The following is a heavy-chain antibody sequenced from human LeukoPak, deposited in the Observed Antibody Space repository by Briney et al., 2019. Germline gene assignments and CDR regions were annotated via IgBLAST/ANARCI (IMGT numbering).Heavy chain of an antibody. V-gene: IGHV4-38-2*01. J-gene: IGHJ4*02. D-gene: IGHD4-17*01. CDR2: IYYSGST. CDR3: ARSSSGLDYGDCYFDY. CDR1: GYSISSGYY. Sequence: PSETLSLTCAVSGYSISSGYYWGWIRQPPGKGLEWIGSIYYSGSTKYNPSLKSRVTISVDTSKNQFSLKLSSVAAADTAVYYCARSSSGLDYGDCYFDYWGQGTLVTVSS.